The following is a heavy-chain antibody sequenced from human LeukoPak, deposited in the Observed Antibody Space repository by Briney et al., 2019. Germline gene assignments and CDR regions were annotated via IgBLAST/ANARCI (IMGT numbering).Heavy chain of an antibody. Sequence: SETLSLTCAVYGGSFSGYYWRWLGQPPGKGLEWIGEINHIATTNYTPSLKTRVTISVDTSKTQFSLKLDSVTAADTAVYFCARDYDSRASSWGQGTLVTVSS. D-gene: IGHD3-22*01. CDR1: GGSFSGYY. CDR2: INHIATT. CDR3: ARDYDSRASS. V-gene: IGHV4-34*01. J-gene: IGHJ5*02.